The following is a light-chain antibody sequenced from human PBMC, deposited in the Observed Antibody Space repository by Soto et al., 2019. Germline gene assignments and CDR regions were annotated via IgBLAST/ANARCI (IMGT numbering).Light chain of an antibody. CDR2: NVN. V-gene: IGLV2-11*01. Sequence: QSALTQPRSESGSPGQSVAISCTGTSRDVGGYHDVAWYQQHPGNATKLIIYNVNRRPSGVPGLFSGSKSRTTASLTISGLQSDDEADYYCSSYADIYIYVFGPRSKVTVL. CDR3: SSYADIYIYV. J-gene: IGLJ1*01. CDR1: SRDVGGYHD.